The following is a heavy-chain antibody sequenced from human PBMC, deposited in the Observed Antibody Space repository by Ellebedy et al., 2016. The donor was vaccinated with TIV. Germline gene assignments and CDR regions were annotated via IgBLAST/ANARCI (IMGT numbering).Heavy chain of an antibody. Sequence: AASVKVSCKASGYTFTSYDINWVRQATGQGLEWMGWMNPNSGNTGYAQKFQGRVTMTEDTSTDTAYMELSSLRSEDTAVYYCARDPDYSNREYYFDYWGQGTLVTVSS. CDR3: ARDPDYSNREYYFDY. D-gene: IGHD4-11*01. CDR1: GYTFTSYD. CDR2: MNPNSGNT. J-gene: IGHJ4*02. V-gene: IGHV1-8*01.